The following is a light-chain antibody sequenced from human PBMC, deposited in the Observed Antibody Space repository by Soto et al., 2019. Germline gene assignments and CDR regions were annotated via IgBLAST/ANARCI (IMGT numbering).Light chain of an antibody. CDR1: SSDVGAFNY. V-gene: IGLV2-14*03. CDR3: SLYASSSPYV. Sequence: QSVLTQPASVSGSPGQAITISCSGTSSDVGAFNYVSWYQQHPGKAPKLRIYDVSNRPSGVSNRFSGSKSGNTASLTISGLQAQDEADYYCSLYASSSPYVFGTGTKVTVL. CDR2: DVS. J-gene: IGLJ1*01.